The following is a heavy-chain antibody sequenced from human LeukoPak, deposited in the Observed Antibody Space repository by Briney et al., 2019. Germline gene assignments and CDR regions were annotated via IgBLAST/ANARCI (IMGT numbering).Heavy chain of an antibody. Sequence: SVKVSCKASRGTFSSYAISWVRQAPGQGLEWMGGIIPIFGTANYAQKFQGRVTITTDESTSTAYMELSSLRSEDTAVYYCARAPLSYGRPSYYYYYMDVWGKGTTVTVSS. CDR2: IIPIFGTA. D-gene: IGHD5-18*01. CDR1: RGTFSSYA. V-gene: IGHV1-69*05. J-gene: IGHJ6*03. CDR3: ARAPLSYGRPSYYYYYMDV.